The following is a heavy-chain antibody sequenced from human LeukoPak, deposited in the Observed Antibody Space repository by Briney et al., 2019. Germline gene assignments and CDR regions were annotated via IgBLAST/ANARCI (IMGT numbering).Heavy chain of an antibody. CDR3: ARGYDILTSHDYFDY. Sequence: PSETLSLTCAVSGASISSDGYSWSWIRQPPGKGLEWIGYIYHSGNTHYNPSLKSRVTVSVDRSKNQFSLKLTSVTAADTAVYYCARGYDILTSHDYFDYWGQGILVTVSS. CDR2: IYHSGNT. V-gene: IGHV4-30-2*01. J-gene: IGHJ4*02. D-gene: IGHD3-9*01. CDR1: GASISSDGYS.